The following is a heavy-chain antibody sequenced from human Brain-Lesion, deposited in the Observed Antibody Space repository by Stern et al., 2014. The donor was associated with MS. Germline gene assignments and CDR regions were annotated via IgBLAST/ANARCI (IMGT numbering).Heavy chain of an antibody. J-gene: IGHJ6*02. V-gene: IGHV4-31*03. CDR1: GGSISSDNYY. CDR3: ARDHFTTSLDV. CDR2: IDYSGTT. Sequence: VQLVQSGPGLVKPSQTLSLTCTVSGGSISSDNYYWTWIRQHPGQGLEWIGHIDYSGTTYYNPSLKSRVSITVDTSKNLFSLRLSSVTAADTAVYYCARDHFTTSLDVWGHGTTVTVS. D-gene: IGHD2-2*01.